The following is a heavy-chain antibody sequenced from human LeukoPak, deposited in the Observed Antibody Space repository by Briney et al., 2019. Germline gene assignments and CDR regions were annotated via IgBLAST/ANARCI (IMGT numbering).Heavy chain of an antibody. J-gene: IGHJ3*02. Sequence: SETLSLTCAVSGGSISSGGYSWSWIRQPPGKGLEWIGYIYHSGSTYHNPSLKSRVTISVDRSKNQFSLKLSSVTAADTAVYYCARTSMAARRANAFDIWGQGTMVTVSS. D-gene: IGHD6-6*01. V-gene: IGHV4-30-2*01. CDR1: GGSISSGGYS. CDR3: ARTSMAARRANAFDI. CDR2: IYHSGST.